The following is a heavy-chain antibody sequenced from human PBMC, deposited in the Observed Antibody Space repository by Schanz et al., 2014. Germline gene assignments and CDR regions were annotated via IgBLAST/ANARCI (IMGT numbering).Heavy chain of an antibody. D-gene: IGHD2-15*01. CDR3: AKGMGYCSGGTCYDYYYYGLDV. Sequence: EVQLVESGGGLVKPGGSLRLSCAASGFTFSDYYMSWIRQAPGKGLEWVSAISGSGGSTYYADSVKGRFTISRDNSENTLYLQMNSLSADDTAVFYCAKGMGYCSGGTCYDYYYYGLDVWGQGTTVTVSS. J-gene: IGHJ6*02. CDR2: ISGSGGST. CDR1: GFTFSDYY. V-gene: IGHV3-23*04.